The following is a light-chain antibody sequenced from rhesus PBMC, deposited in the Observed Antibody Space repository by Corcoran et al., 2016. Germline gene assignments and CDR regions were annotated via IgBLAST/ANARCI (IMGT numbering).Light chain of an antibody. J-gene: IGKJ2*01. CDR2: KAS. CDR3: QHGYGTPYS. V-gene: IGKV1-74*01. Sequence: DIQMTQSPSSLSASVGDRVTITCRASENVNNYLNWYQQKPGKAPKLLIYKASNLQSGVPSRFSGSGSGTDYTFTISSRQPEDVATYYCQHGYGTPYSFGQGTKVEIK. CDR1: ENVNNY.